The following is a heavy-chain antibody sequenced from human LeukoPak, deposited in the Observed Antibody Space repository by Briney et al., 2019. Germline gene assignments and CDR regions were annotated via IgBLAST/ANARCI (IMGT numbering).Heavy chain of an antibody. CDR3: AREQGWSDSYYGMDV. CDR1: GFTFSNYW. CDR2: MKEDGSAR. J-gene: IGHJ6*02. V-gene: IGHV3-7*01. Sequence: GGSLRLSCVASGFTFSNYWMSWVRQAPGKGLEWLANMKEDGSARYYVDSMKGRFTISRDNAKNSLHLQMNSLRAEDTAVYYCAREQGWSDSYYGMDVWGQGTTVTVSS.